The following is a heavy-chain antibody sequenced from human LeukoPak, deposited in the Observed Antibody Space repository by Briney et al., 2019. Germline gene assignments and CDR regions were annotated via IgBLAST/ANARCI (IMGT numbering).Heavy chain of an antibody. CDR3: ARVEYCTKGVCINFDL. V-gene: IGHV1-2*02. Sequence: ASLKVSCKASGYTFTGPYIHWMRQAPGQGLEWMGWINPNSGGTKYAQKFQGRVTVTRDTSTCTAYMELSGLRADDTAAYYCARVEYCTKGVCINFDLWGQGTLVTVSS. CDR1: GYTFTGPY. CDR2: INPNSGGT. J-gene: IGHJ4*02. D-gene: IGHD2-8*01.